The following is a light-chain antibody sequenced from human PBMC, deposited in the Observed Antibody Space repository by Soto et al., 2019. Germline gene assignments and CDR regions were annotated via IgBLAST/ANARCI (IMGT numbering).Light chain of an antibody. CDR3: QSYDSGLSGHWV. CDR1: SSNLGAGYD. CDR2: DNT. Sequence: QSVLTQPPSMSGAPGQRVTMSCTGSSSNLGAGYDVHWYQRLPGAAPKLLIYDNTHPPSGVPNRFSGSKSGTSASLAFTGLQAEDEADYYCQSYDSGLSGHWVFGGGTKLTVL. V-gene: IGLV1-40*01. J-gene: IGLJ3*02.